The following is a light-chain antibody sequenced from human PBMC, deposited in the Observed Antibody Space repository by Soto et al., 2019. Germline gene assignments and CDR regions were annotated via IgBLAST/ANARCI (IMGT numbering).Light chain of an antibody. J-gene: IGKJ4*01. Sequence: EIVLTQSPATLSLSPGERATLSCRASQSVSSYLAWYQQKPGQAHRLLIYDASSRATGIPARFSGSGSGTDFYLAISRLEPEDFAVCYCQQRSHWPLSFGGGTKVDFK. V-gene: IGKV3-11*01. CDR3: QQRSHWPLS. CDR2: DAS. CDR1: QSVSSY.